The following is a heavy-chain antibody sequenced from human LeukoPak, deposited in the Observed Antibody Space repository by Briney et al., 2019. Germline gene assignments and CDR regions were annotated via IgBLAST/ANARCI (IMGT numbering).Heavy chain of an antibody. CDR3: AIMHGYYDGSGYWVQ. CDR1: GFTFGSYG. D-gene: IGHD3-22*01. CDR2: ITPNADRT. J-gene: IGHJ1*01. Sequence: GGSLRLSCAASGFTFGSYGMSWVRQAPGKGLEWVSFITPNADRTSYADSVEGRFTISRDNPRNTLYMQTNSLRDEDTALYYCAIMHGYYDGSGYWVQWGQGTLVTVPS. V-gene: IGHV3-23*01.